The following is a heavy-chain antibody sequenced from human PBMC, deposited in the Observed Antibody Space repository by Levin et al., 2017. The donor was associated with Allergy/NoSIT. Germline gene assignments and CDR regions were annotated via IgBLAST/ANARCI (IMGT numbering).Heavy chain of an antibody. J-gene: IGHJ4*02. Sequence: GGSLRLSCAASGFTFSTYAMSWVRQAPGKGLEWVSAISGSGGSTYYADSVKGRFTISRDNSKNTLYLQMNSLRAEDAAVHYCAKEGYYDILTGYPLDYWGQGTLVTVSS. D-gene: IGHD3-9*01. CDR2: ISGSGGST. CDR3: AKEGYYDILTGYPLDY. CDR1: GFTFSTYA. V-gene: IGHV3-23*01.